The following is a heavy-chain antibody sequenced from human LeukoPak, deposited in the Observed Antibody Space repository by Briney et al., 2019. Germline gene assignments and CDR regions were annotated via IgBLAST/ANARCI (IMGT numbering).Heavy chain of an antibody. V-gene: IGHV3-21*04. D-gene: IGHD5-18*01. CDR1: GFTFSTYN. J-gene: IGHJ3*02. CDR2: ITSSSSYV. Sequence: PGGSLRLSCEPSGFTFSTYNMNWVRQAPGKPLEWVSSITSSSSYVFYADSVKGRFTLSRDNAKKSLYLQMNSLRAEETAVYYCARTLKGIQHDAFDIWGQGTMVTVSS. CDR3: ARTLKGIQHDAFDI.